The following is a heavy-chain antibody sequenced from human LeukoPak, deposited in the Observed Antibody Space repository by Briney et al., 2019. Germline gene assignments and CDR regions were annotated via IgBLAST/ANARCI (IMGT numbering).Heavy chain of an antibody. CDR3: ARDPSLSGGSQY. J-gene: IGHJ4*02. CDR1: GYTFTSYY. CDR2: INPSGGST. D-gene: IGHD4-23*01. Sequence: ASVKVSCKASGYTFTSYYMHWVRQAPGQGLEWMGIINPSGGSTSYAQKFQGRVTMTRDTSTSTVYMELNSVRSEDTAIYYYARDPSLSGGSQYWGQGTLVTVSS. V-gene: IGHV1-46*01.